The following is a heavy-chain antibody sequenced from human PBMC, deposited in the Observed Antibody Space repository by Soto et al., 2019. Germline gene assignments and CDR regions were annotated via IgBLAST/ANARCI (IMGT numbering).Heavy chain of an antibody. J-gene: IGHJ4*02. D-gene: IGHD4-4*01. CDR3: AKAIRVTVDY. CDR1: GFTFSIYA. V-gene: IGHV3-23*01. Sequence: GGSLRLSCATSGFTFSIYAMXWVRQAPGKGLEWVSAISGSGANTYYADSVKGRFTISRDNSKNTLYLQMNSLRAEDTAVYYCAKAIRVTVDYWGQGTLVTVSS. CDR2: ISGSGANT.